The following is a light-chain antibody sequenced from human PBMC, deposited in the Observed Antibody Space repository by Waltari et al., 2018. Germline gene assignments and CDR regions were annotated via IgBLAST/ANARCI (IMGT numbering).Light chain of an antibody. Sequence: QSVLTQTPSVSEAPRQRVTIPCSGRTSHIRNNSINRYPQAPGKAPKLLVFADDLLPSGVSDRFSGSKSGTSASLAISGLRSEDEGVYFCAAWDDSLKGVLFGGGTKLTVL. J-gene: IGLJ2*01. CDR1: TSHIRNNS. CDR3: AAWDDSLKGVL. V-gene: IGLV1-36*01. CDR2: ADD.